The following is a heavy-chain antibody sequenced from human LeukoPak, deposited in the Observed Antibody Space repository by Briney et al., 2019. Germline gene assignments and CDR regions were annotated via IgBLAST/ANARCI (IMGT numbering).Heavy chain of an antibody. Sequence: GGSLRLSCAASGFTFSSYGMHWVRQAPGKGLEWVAVIWYDGSNKYYADSVKGRFTISRDNSKNTLYLQMNSLRAEDTAVYYCAKDGTQQLVRYYFDYWGQGTLVTVSS. J-gene: IGHJ4*02. CDR2: IWYDGSNK. CDR1: GFTFSSYG. D-gene: IGHD6-13*01. V-gene: IGHV3-33*06. CDR3: AKDGTQQLVRYYFDY.